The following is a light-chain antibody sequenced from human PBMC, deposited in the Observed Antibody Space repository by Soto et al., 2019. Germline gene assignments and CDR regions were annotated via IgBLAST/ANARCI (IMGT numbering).Light chain of an antibody. Sequence: QSALTQPASVSGSPGQSITISCTGTSSDVGGSNHVSWYQHHPGKAPKLIIYEVSYRPSGVSNRFSGSKSGYTASLTISGLQAEDEADYYCNSQTSSGIRVFGTGTKLTVL. J-gene: IGLJ1*01. V-gene: IGLV2-14*01. CDR1: SSDVGGSNH. CDR2: EVS. CDR3: NSQTSSGIRV.